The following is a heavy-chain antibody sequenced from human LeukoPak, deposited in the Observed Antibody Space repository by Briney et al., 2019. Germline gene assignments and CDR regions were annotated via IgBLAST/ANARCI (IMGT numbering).Heavy chain of an antibody. J-gene: IGHJ4*02. CDR2: IHHGGGT. CDR3: ARAFDPFDF. CDR1: GGSVSGYY. Sequence: LSETLSLTCSVSGGSVSGYYWSWIRQPPGNALEWIGYIHHGGGTKYNPSLKSRVTISVDTSKNQFSLNLRSVTTADTAVYYCARAFDPFDFWGQGILVTVSS. V-gene: IGHV4-59*02.